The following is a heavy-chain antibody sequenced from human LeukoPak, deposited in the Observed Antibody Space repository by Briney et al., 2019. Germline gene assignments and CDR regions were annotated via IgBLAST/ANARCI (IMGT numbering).Heavy chain of an antibody. Sequence: GGSLRLSCAASGNYWMHWVRQVPGKGLVWVSHINSDGSWTSYADSVKGRFTISKDNAKNTVYLQMDSLRAEDTAVYYCAKEYDSGGYGANFDYWGQGTLVTVSS. J-gene: IGHJ4*02. CDR3: AKEYDSGGYGANFDY. CDR1: GNYW. D-gene: IGHD3-10*01. CDR2: INSDGSWT. V-gene: IGHV3-74*01.